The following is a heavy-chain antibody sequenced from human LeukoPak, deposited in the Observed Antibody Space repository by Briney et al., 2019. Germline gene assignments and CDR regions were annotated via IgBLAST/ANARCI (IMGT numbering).Heavy chain of an antibody. CDR3: ARGAGYLHLRAVYFDF. J-gene: IGHJ4*02. D-gene: IGHD5-24*01. CDR2: SVPIFGTA. Sequence: SVKVSCKTSGGSFRDYTISWVRQAPGQGLEWMGRSVPIFGTANYAHKFQGRVTLSTDESSSTAYMELSSLRSEDTAIYYCARGAGYLHLRAVYFDFWGQGTLITDSS. CDR1: GGSFRDYT. V-gene: IGHV1-69*05.